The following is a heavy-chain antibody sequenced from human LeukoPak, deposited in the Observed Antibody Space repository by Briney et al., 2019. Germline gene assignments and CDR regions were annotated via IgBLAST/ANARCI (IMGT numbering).Heavy chain of an antibody. Sequence: KPGRSQRLSCAASGFSFNSHGMHWVRQAPDKGLEWVAVISDDGSKGYYADSVKGRFTISRENSKNVLYLQMSSLRAEDTAVYYCAKDYNRGLPDYWGQGTLVIVSS. D-gene: IGHD2-21*01. J-gene: IGHJ4*02. CDR1: GFSFNSHG. CDR2: ISDDGSKG. V-gene: IGHV3-30*18. CDR3: AKDYNRGLPDY.